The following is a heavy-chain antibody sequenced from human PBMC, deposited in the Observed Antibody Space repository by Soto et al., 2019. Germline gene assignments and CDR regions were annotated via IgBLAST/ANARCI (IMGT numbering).Heavy chain of an antibody. D-gene: IGHD3-16*01. CDR1: GFSLNTDGEG. J-gene: IGHJ4*02. Sequence: QITLKESGPTQVKPTQTLKLTCSFSGFSLNTDGEGVGWVRQPPGEALEWLALIYWDDEERYSPSLNTRLTITKDPSKNQVVLIMTNMDPVDTATYFCAHSRNLISEDAQVGDFDYWGQGTLVTVSS. CDR2: IYWDDEE. V-gene: IGHV2-5*02. CDR3: AHSRNLISEDAQVGDFDY.